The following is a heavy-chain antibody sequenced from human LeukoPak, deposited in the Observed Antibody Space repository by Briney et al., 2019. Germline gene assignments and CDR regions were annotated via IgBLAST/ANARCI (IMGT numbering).Heavy chain of an antibody. D-gene: IGHD2-2*01. CDR3: AKSGNTLGYCSSTSCYEEAGYYYYMDV. CDR1: GFTFSSYA. J-gene: IGHJ6*03. V-gene: IGHV3-23*01. CDR2: ISGSGGST. Sequence: GGSLRLSCAASGFTFSSYAMSWVRQAPGKGLEWVSAISGSGGSTYYADSVKGRFTISRDNSKNTLYLQMNSLRAEDTAVYYCAKSGNTLGYCSSTSCYEEAGYYYYMDVWGKGTTVTVSS.